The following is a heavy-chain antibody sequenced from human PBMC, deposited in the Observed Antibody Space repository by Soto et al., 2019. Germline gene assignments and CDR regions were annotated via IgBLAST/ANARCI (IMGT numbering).Heavy chain of an antibody. Sequence: QVQLVESGGGVVQPGRSLKLSCAASGFTFSSYGMHWVRQAPGKGLEWVAVISYDGSNKYYADSVKGRFTISRDNSKNTLYLQMNSLRAEDTAVYYCAKEGLRMADWYFDLWGRGTLFTVSS. J-gene: IGHJ2*01. CDR1: GFTFSSYG. V-gene: IGHV3-30*18. CDR2: ISYDGSNK. CDR3: AKEGLRMADWYFDL. D-gene: IGHD6-19*01.